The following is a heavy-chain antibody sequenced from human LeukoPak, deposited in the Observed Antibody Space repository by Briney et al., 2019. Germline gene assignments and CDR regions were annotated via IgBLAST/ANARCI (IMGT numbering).Heavy chain of an antibody. V-gene: IGHV4-30-4*01. J-gene: IGHJ4*02. D-gene: IGHD3-16*01. Sequence: SSETLSLTCTVSGGSISSGDYNWSWIRQPPGKGLEWIGYIYYSGSTYYNPSLESRVTISVDTSKNQFSLKLSSVTAADTAVYYCAICLRGYFDHWGQGTLVTVSS. CDR1: GGSISSGDYN. CDR2: IYYSGST. CDR3: AICLRGYFDH.